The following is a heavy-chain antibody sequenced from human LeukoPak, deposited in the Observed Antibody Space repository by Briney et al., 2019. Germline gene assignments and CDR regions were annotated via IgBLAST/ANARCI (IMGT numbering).Heavy chain of an antibody. V-gene: IGHV3-30*02. CDR1: GFTFSNFD. D-gene: IGHD2-15*01. Sequence: GGSLRLSCAASGFTFSNFDMHWVRQAPGKGLEWVAFIQYSGSKKYYVDSVEGRFTISRDNSKNTLYVQMNSLRTEDTAVCYCAKGGRHGHSSYERGYFDFWGQGTLVTVSS. J-gene: IGHJ4*02. CDR2: IQYSGSKK. CDR3: AKGGRHGHSSYERGYFDF.